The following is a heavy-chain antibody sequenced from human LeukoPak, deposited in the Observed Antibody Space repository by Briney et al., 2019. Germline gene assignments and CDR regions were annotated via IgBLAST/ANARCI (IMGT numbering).Heavy chain of an antibody. D-gene: IGHD1-26*01. CDR3: AKDVGKWESLHFFDY. J-gene: IGHJ4*02. CDR1: GFTLSTNA. V-gene: IGHV3-23*01. Sequence: GGSLRLSCLTSGFTLSTNAMSWVRQAPGKGLEWISGISGSGASTYYTDSVKGRFTISRDDSRNTLYLQMNSLRGDDTAVYYCAKDVGKWESLHFFDYWGQGTLVTVSS. CDR2: ISGSGAST.